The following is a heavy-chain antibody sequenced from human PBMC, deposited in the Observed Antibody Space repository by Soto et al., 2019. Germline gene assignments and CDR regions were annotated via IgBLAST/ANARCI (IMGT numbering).Heavy chain of an antibody. CDR1: GFSFSNYG. CDR3: ARRSYCSSSSCDKFLDN. J-gene: IGHJ4*02. Sequence: GGSLRLSCAASGFSFSNYGMSWVRQPPGKGLEWVSAISESGGSTYYAGSVKGRFTLSRDNSQNTLFLQRNSLRPVDTAVYYCARRSYCSSSSCDKFLDNWGQGTLVTVSS. V-gene: IGHV3-23*01. D-gene: IGHD2-2*02. CDR2: ISESGGST.